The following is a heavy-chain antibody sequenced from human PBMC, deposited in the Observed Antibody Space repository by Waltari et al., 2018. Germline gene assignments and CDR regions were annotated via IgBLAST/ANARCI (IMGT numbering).Heavy chain of an antibody. CDR1: GFSFGIDG. J-gene: IGHJ4*01. CDR2: IRAGGSDK. CDR3: ARDLLDQYYDY. V-gene: IGHV3-33*01. Sequence: QVQLVETGGGVVPTGRSLRLLCEPSGFSFGIDGMHWVRRVPGKGLEGWGVIRAGGSDKFYRDSVKGRFTVSRDTSTNTLYLQMDSLRAEDTAVYYCARDLLDQYYDYWGHGTLVTVSS.